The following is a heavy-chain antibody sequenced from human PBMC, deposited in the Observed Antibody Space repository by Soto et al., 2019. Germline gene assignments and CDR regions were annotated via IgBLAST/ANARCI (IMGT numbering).Heavy chain of an antibody. CDR3: ARHRANFWSGYSSGGMDV. CDR1: GYSFTSYW. J-gene: IGHJ6*02. V-gene: IGHV5-51*01. D-gene: IGHD3-3*01. CDR2: IYPGDSDT. Sequence: EVQLVPSGAEVKKPGESLKISCKGSGYSFTSYWIGWVRQMPGKGLEWMGIIYPGDSDTRYSPSYQGQVTISADKSISTAYLQWSSLKASDTAMYYCARHRANFWSGYSSGGMDVWGQGTTVTVSS.